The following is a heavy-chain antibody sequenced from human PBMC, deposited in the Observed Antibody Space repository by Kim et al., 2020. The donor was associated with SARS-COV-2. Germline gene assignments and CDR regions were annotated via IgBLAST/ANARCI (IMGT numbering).Heavy chain of an antibody. V-gene: IGHV4-59*01. J-gene: IGHJ5*02. CDR3: ARGPSGWYPKGWFDP. CDR2: IYYSGST. Sequence: SETLSLTCTVSGGSISSYYWSWIRQPPGKGLEWIGYIYYSGSTNYNPSLKSRVTISVETSKNQFSLKLSSVTAADTAVYYCARGPSGWYPKGWFDPWGQGTLVTVSS. CDR1: GGSISSYY. D-gene: IGHD6-19*01.